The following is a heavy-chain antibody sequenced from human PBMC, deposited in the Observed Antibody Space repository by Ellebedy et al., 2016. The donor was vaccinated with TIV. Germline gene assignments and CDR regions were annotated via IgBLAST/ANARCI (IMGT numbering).Heavy chain of an antibody. CDR2: ISYDGANK. J-gene: IGHJ6*02. D-gene: IGHD4-17*01. CDR3: LRNSRVTTSYYYYGLDV. V-gene: IGHV3-30-3*01. Sequence: GESLKISCAASGFTFSNYAMHWVRQAPGKGLEWVALISYDGANKYYADSVKGRFTVSRDNSENTVYLQMKSLRPEDTAVYFCLRNSRVTTSYYYYGLDVWGQGTTVTVSS. CDR1: GFTFSNYA.